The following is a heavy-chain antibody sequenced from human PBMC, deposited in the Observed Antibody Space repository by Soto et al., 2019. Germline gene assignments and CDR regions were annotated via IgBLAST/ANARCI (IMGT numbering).Heavy chain of an antibody. CDR2: INPNSGGT. D-gene: IGHD6-13*01. CDR1: GYTFTGYY. Sequence: ASVKVSCKASGYTFTGYYMHWVRQAPGQVLEWMGWINPNSGGTNYAQKFQGRVTMTRDTSISTAYMELSRLRSDDTAVYYCARENVAAAGTGNWFDPWGQGTLVTVSS. J-gene: IGHJ5*02. V-gene: IGHV1-2*02. CDR3: ARENVAAAGTGNWFDP.